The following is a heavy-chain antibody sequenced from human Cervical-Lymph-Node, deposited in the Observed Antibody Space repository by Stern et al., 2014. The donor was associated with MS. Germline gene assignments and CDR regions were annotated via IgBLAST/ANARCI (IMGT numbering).Heavy chain of an antibody. CDR1: GYTFSSYG. J-gene: IGHJ3*02. CDR2: ISAYNGNT. Sequence: VQLVQSEAEVKKPGASVKVSCKASGYTFSSYGISSVLQATGQGLELMGWISAYNGNTNYAQKLQGRVTMTTDTSTSTAYMELRSLRSDDTAVYYCARGLLGSENAFDIWGQGTMVTVSS. V-gene: IGHV1-18*01. D-gene: IGHD2-15*01. CDR3: ARGLLGSENAFDI.